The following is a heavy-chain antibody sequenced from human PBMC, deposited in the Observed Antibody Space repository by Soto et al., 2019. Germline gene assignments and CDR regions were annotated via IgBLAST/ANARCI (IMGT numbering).Heavy chain of an antibody. Sequence: PSETLSLTCTVSGGSISSGGYYWSWIRQHPGKGLEWIGYIYYSGSTYYNPSLKSRVTISVDTSKNQFSLKLSSVTAADTAVYYCARDSLSIAVADDAFDIWGQGTMVTVSS. J-gene: IGHJ3*02. CDR2: IYYSGST. CDR3: ARDSLSIAVADDAFDI. CDR1: GGSISSGGYY. V-gene: IGHV4-31*03. D-gene: IGHD6-19*01.